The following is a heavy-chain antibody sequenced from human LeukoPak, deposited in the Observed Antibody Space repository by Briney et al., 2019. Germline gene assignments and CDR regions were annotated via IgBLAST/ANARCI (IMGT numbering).Heavy chain of an antibody. D-gene: IGHD6-19*01. CDR1: GGTFSSYA. V-gene: IGHV1-69*01. Sequence: GASVKVSCKASGGTFSSYAISWVRQAPGQGLEWMGGIIPIFGTANYAQKFQGRVTITADESTSTAYMELSSLRSEDTAVYYCARGSGSSGWLYYYYYGMDVWGQGTTVTVSS. CDR2: IIPIFGTA. J-gene: IGHJ6*02. CDR3: ARGSGSSGWLYYYYYGMDV.